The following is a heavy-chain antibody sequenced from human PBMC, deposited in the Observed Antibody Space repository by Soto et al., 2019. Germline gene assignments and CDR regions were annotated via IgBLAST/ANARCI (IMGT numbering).Heavy chain of an antibody. V-gene: IGHV4-4*02. J-gene: IGHJ4*02. CDR1: RGSVSSNNW. Sequence: QVQLQESGPGLVWPSGTLSLTCAVSRGSVSSNNWWNWVRQSPGQGLEWIGEIFHSGTTYYSPSLESRVTMSLDKSENQVSLILTSVTAADTVVYYCVRGGGYFFDYWGQGTLVTVSS. CDR2: IFHSGTT. CDR3: VRGGGYFFDY. D-gene: IGHD3-3*01.